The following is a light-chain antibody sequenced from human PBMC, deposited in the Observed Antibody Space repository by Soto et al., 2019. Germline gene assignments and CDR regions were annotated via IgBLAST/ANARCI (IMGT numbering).Light chain of an antibody. V-gene: IGKV1-39*01. J-gene: IGKJ4*01. CDR1: QGISSY. CDR2: AAS. CDR3: QQSYSTPLT. Sequence: DIQLTRSPSFLSGCVGDRVTITVRASQGISSYLAWYQQKPGKAPKLLIYAASSLQSGVPSRFSGSGSGTDFTLTISSLQPEDFATYYCQQSYSTPLTFGGGTKVDIK.